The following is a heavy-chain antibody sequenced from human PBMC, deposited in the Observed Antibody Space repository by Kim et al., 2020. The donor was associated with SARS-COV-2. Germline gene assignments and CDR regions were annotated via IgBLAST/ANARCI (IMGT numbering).Heavy chain of an antibody. J-gene: IGHJ4*02. CDR1: GYTFTSYD. Sequence: ASVKVSCKTSGYTFTSYDINWVRQATGQGLEWMGWMNPNSGNTGYAQKFQGRVTMTRNTSISTAYMELSSLRSEDTAVYYCARGASVRGVIIYYWGQGTLVTVSS. CDR2: MNPNSGNT. CDR3: ARGASVRGVIIYY. D-gene: IGHD3-10*01. V-gene: IGHV1-8*01.